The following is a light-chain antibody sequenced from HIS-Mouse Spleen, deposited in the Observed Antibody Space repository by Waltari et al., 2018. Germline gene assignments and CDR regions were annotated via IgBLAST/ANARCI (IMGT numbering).Light chain of an antibody. Sequence: QSALTQPASVSGSPGQSITISCTGTSSDVGSDNLVSWYQQHPGKAPKLMIYEGSKRPSGVSNRFSGSKSGNTASLTISGLQAEDEADYYCCSYAGSSTSVVFGGGTKLTVL. J-gene: IGLJ2*01. CDR3: CSYAGSSTSVV. V-gene: IGLV2-23*01. CDR2: EGS. CDR1: SSDVGSDNL.